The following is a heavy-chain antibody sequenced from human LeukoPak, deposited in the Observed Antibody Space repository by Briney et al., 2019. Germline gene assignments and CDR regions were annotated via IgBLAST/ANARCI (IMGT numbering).Heavy chain of an antibody. V-gene: IGHV4-4*02. CDR1: GGSISSSNW. CDR2: IYHSGST. Sequence: PSGTLSLTCAVSGGSISSSNWWSWVRQPPGKGLEWIGEIYHSGSTNYNPSLKSRVTISVDTSKNQFSLKLSSVTAADTAVYYCASLAVAGYGMDVWGQGTTVTVSS. J-gene: IGHJ6*02. D-gene: IGHD6-19*01. CDR3: ASLAVAGYGMDV.